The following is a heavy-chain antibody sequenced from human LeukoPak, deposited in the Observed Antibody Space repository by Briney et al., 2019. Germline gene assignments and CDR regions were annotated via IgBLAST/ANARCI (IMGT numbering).Heavy chain of an antibody. Sequence: ASVKVSCKASGYTFTSYDINWVRQATGQGLEWMGWMNPNSGNTGYAQKFQGRVTMTRNTSISTAYMGLSSLRSEDTAVYYCARGIKGTLAAAGRRYYYYYMDVWGKGTTVTVSS. CDR3: ARGIKGTLAAAGRRYYYYYMDV. CDR1: GYTFTSYD. V-gene: IGHV1-8*01. D-gene: IGHD6-13*01. CDR2: MNPNSGNT. J-gene: IGHJ6*03.